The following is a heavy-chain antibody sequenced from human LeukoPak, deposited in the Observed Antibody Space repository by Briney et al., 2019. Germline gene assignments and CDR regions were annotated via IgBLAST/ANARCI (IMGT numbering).Heavy chain of an antibody. CDR2: IREDGTEK. V-gene: IGHV3-7*01. D-gene: IGHD3-10*01. CDR1: GFTFSGAW. CDR3: ARDSAACRGCAFDP. Sequence: PGGSLRLSCTASGFTFSGAWMTWVRQAPGKGLEWVANIREDGTEKNYVDSVKGRFTISRDNAKNSLFLQMNSLRAEDTAVYYCARDSAACRGCAFDPWGQGTVVTVSS. J-gene: IGHJ3*01.